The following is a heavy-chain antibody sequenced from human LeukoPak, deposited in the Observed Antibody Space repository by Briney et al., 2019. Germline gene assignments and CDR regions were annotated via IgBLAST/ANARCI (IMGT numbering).Heavy chain of an antibody. CDR1: GFTFDDYT. CDR3: ATYRQVLLPFES. Sequence: GGSLRLSCAASGFTFDDYTMHWVRQAPGKGLEWVSSIFPSGGEIHYADSVRGRFTISRDNSKSTLSLQMNSLRAEDTAIYYCATYRQVLLPFESWGQGTLVTVSS. CDR2: IFPSGGEI. D-gene: IGHD2-8*02. V-gene: IGHV3-23*01. J-gene: IGHJ4*02.